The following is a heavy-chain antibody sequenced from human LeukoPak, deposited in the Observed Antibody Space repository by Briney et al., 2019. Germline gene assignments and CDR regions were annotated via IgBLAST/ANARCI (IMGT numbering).Heavy chain of an antibody. Sequence: GGSLRLSCAASGFTFSNYSMNWVRQAPGKGLEWVSYLTWNGDNTHYTDSVKGRFTISRDNAKNSLYLQMNSLRAEDTAFYYCARSMSTVTTRYFDLWGRGTLVTVSS. D-gene: IGHD4-17*01. CDR3: ARSMSTVTTRYFDL. CDR2: LTWNGDNT. V-gene: IGHV3-20*04. J-gene: IGHJ2*01. CDR1: GFTFSNYS.